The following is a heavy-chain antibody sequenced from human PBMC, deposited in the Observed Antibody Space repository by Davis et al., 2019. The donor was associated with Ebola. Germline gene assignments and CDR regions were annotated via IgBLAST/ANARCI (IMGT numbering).Heavy chain of an antibody. V-gene: IGHV3-11*03. D-gene: IGHD5-18*01. CDR2: ISSSSSYI. J-gene: IGHJ6*02. CDR3: AKWLIQLWARYGMDV. Sequence: GESLKISCAASGFTFSDYYMSWIRQAPGKGLEWVSSISSSSSYIYYADSVKGRFTISRDNSKNTLYLQMNSLRAEDTAVYYCAKWLIQLWARYGMDVWGQGTTVTVSS. CDR1: GFTFSDYY.